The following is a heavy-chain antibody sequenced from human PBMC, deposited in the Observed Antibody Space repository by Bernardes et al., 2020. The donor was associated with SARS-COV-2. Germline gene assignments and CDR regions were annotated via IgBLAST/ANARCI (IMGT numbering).Heavy chain of an antibody. Sequence: SEPLSLTCSVFGDSIRSTGNHWGWSRQPPGKGLEWIGSIYFSGSTYYNPSLRSRVTISVDTSKNQFSLKLRSVTAADTAVYYCARGLVATKEFDYWGQGTLVTVSA. J-gene: IGHJ4*02. CDR3: ARGLVATKEFDY. CDR1: GDSIRSTGNH. V-gene: IGHV4-39*01. D-gene: IGHD5-12*01. CDR2: IYFSGST.